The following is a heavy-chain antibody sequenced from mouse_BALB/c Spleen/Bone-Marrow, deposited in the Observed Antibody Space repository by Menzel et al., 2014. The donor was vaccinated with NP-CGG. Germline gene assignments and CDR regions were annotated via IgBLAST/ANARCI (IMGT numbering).Heavy chain of an antibody. CDR2: INPYNSGS. CDR3: AREGYGSSYGFAY. Sequence: DVKLQESGPELVKPGASMKISCKASGYTFAGYTMNWVKQSHGKNLEWIGLINPYNSGSSYNQKFKGKATLTVDKSSSTAYMELLSLTSEDSAVYYCAREGYGSSYGFAYWGQGTLVTVSA. J-gene: IGHJ3*01. CDR1: GYTFAGYT. V-gene: IGHV1-18*01. D-gene: IGHD1-1*01.